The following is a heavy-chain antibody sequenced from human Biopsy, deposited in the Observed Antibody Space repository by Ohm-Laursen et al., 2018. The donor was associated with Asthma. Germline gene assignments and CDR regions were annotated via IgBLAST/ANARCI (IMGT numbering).Heavy chain of an antibody. CDR2: HDHEEGGT. D-gene: IGHD4-17*01. V-gene: IGHV1-24*01. CDR1: GYSLTDLS. Sequence: ASVKVSCKVSGYSLTDLSMHWVRQAPGQGLEWMGRHDHEEGGTVNAWRFQGRVTMTEDTSTDTAYMELSSLSSDDTAVYYCASDFPKDYVRYNFQFWGQGTLVTVSS. J-gene: IGHJ4*02. CDR3: ASDFPKDYVRYNFQF.